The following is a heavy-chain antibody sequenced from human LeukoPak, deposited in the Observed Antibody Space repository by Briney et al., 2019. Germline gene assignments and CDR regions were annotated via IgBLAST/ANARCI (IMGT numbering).Heavy chain of an antibody. D-gene: IGHD1-26*01. J-gene: IGHJ4*02. CDR2: TYYRSKWHN. V-gene: IGHV6-1*01. CDR1: GDSVSNNVAV. CDR3: ARDAVGASLFEY. Sequence: PSQTLPLTCVISGDSVSNNVAVWNWIRQSPSRGLEWLGRTYYRSKWHNHYAVSMESRITTSPDTSKNQFYLQLDSVTPEDTAVYYCARDAVGASLFEYWGQGTLVTVSS.